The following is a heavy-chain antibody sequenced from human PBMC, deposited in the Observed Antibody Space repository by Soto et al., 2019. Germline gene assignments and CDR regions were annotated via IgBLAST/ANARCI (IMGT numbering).Heavy chain of an antibody. D-gene: IGHD3-22*01. J-gene: IGHJ3*02. CDR3: ARDHHYYDSSGYPLEVNAFDI. Sequence: GSLRLSCAASGFTFSSYSMNWVRQAPGKGLEWVSSISSSSSYIYYADSVKGRFTISRDNAKNSLYLQMNSLRAEDTAVYYCARDHHYYDSSGYPLEVNAFDIWGQGTMVTVSS. V-gene: IGHV3-21*01. CDR2: ISSSSSYI. CDR1: GFTFSSYS.